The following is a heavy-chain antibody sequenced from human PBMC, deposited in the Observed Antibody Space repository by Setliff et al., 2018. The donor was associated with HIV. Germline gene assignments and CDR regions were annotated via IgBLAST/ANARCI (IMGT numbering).Heavy chain of an antibody. V-gene: IGHV3-23*01. J-gene: IGHJ4*02. Sequence: GGSLSLSCAASGFAFSNSAMSWVRQAPGKGLEWISSISGSGYSTYYAESERGRFTISRDNSKNTLYMQMNTLRAEDTAIYYCARDYNYIFDSWGQGVLVTVSS. CDR1: GFAFSNSA. CDR3: ARDYNYIFDS. CDR2: ISGSGYST. D-gene: IGHD3-22*01.